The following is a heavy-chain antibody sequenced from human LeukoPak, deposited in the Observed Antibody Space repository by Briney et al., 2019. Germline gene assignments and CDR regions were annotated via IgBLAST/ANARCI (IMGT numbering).Heavy chain of an antibody. CDR3: ARGGSSGYYYYYMDV. D-gene: IGHD6-6*01. Sequence: SETLSLTCTVSGGSISSYYWSWIRQPPGKGLEWIGYIYYSGGTNYNPSLKSRVTISVDTSKNQFSLKLSSVTAADTAVYYCARGGSSGYYYYYMDVWGKGTTVTVSS. V-gene: IGHV4-59*01. CDR1: GGSISSYY. CDR2: IYYSGGT. J-gene: IGHJ6*03.